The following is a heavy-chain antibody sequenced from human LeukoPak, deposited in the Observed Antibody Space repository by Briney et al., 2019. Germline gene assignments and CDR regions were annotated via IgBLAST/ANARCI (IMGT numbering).Heavy chain of an antibody. CDR1: GLTFRTYG. CDR2: IWYDGSNK. D-gene: IGHD3-9*01. J-gene: IGHJ4*02. Sequence: PGRSLRLSCVTSGLTFRTYGMHWVRQAPGKGLEWVAVIWYDGSNKRYGDSVKGRFTISRDNFKNTLYLQMDSLRAEDSAVYYCATGPRYYDISPPEYWGQGTLVTVSS. V-gene: IGHV3-33*01. CDR3: ATGPRYYDISPPEY.